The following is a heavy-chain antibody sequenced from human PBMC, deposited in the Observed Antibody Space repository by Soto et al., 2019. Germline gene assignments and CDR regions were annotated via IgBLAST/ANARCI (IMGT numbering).Heavy chain of an antibody. D-gene: IGHD3-10*01. J-gene: IGHJ4*02. CDR1: GFTFSSCS. V-gene: IGHV3-21*01. CDR2: ISRNSDYI. Sequence: EVQLVESGGGLVKPGGSLRLSCAASGFTFSSCSMNWVRQAPGKGLEWVSSISRNSDYIYYSDSVKGRFIISRDNARTSLYLHMNSLRAEDTAVYYCARVGAYFGEFDYFDYWGQGALVTVSS. CDR3: ARVGAYFGEFDYFDY.